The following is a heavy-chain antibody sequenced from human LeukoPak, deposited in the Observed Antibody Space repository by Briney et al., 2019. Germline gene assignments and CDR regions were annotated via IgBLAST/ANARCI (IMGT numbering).Heavy chain of an antibody. D-gene: IGHD2-15*01. CDR2: ISGSGGST. Sequence: GFXXSXXAMXWVXQAPXKGLEWVSAISGSGGSTYYADSVKGRFTISRDNSKNTLYLQMNSLRAEDTAVYYCAKVLVVAAFDYWGQGTLVTVSS. V-gene: IGHV3-23*01. CDR1: GFXXSXXA. CDR3: AKVLVVAAFDY. J-gene: IGHJ4*02.